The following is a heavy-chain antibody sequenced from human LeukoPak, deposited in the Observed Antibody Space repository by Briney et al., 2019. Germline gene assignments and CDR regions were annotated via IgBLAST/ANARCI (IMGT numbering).Heavy chain of an antibody. D-gene: IGHD6-13*01. CDR2: ISWNSGSI. Sequence: GGSLRLSCAASGFTFDGYAMHWVRQAPGKGLEWVSGISWNSGSIGYADSVKGRFTISRDNAKNSLYLQMNSLRAEDTALYYCAKDPQAGAGPPRGESYYYYMDVWGKGTTVTVSS. J-gene: IGHJ6*03. CDR1: GFTFDGYA. V-gene: IGHV3-9*01. CDR3: AKDPQAGAGPPRGESYYYYMDV.